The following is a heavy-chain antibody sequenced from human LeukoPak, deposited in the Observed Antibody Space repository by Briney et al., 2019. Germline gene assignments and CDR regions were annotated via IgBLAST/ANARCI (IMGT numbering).Heavy chain of an antibody. CDR2: INHSGST. Sequence: TSETLSLTCAVYGGSFSGYYWSWIRQPPGMGLEWIGEINHSGSTNYNPSLKSRVTISVDTSKNQFSLKLSSVTAADTAVYYCARDSDSSGWSHWGQGTLVTVSS. J-gene: IGHJ4*02. V-gene: IGHV4-34*01. CDR3: ARDSDSSGWSH. CDR1: GGSFSGYY. D-gene: IGHD6-19*01.